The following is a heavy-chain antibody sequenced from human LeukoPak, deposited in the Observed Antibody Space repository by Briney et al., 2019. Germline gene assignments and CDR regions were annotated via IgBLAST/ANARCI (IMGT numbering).Heavy chain of an antibody. CDR2: ISSSSSYI. D-gene: IGHD3-3*01. CDR1: GLTFSSYS. V-gene: IGHV3-21*01. J-gene: IGHJ5*02. CDR3: ARDNDFWSGSHGWFDP. Sequence: GGSLRLSCAASGLTFSSYSMNWVRQAPGKGLEWVSSISSSSSYIYYADSVKGRFTISRDNAKNSLYLQMNSLRAEDTAVYYCARDNDFWSGSHGWFDPWGQGTLVTVSS.